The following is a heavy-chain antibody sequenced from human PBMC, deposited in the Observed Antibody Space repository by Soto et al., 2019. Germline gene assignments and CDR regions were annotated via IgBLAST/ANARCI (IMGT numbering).Heavy chain of an antibody. J-gene: IGHJ5*02. V-gene: IGHV1-18*04. D-gene: IGHD3-16*01. CDR2: ISAYNGEA. CDR3: ARVWGSYRAPSGGAGFDP. CDR1: GYTFTSNS. Sequence: QVQLVQSGAELKKPGASVKVSCAASGYTFTSNSITWVRHAPGQGLEWMGWISAYNGEASYAEKFQGRLTMTTDTSTSTAYMELRSLRSDDTAVYYCARVWGSYRAPSGGAGFDPWGQGTLVTVSS.